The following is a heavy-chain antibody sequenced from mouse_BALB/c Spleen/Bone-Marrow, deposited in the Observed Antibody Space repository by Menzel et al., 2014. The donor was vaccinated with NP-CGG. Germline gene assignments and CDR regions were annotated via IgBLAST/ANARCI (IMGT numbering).Heavy chain of an antibody. J-gene: IGHJ4*01. D-gene: IGHD2-1*01. CDR3: ARHGNLRNYYAMDY. Sequence: VQLQQSGPELVKPGASVKISCKASGYSFTSYYIHWVKQRPGQGLEWIGWIFPGSGNTKYNEKFKGKATLTADTSSSTAYMQLSSLTSEDSAVYFCARHGNLRNYYAMDYWGQGTSVTVPS. CDR1: GYSFTSYY. V-gene: IGHV1-66*01. CDR2: IFPGSGNT.